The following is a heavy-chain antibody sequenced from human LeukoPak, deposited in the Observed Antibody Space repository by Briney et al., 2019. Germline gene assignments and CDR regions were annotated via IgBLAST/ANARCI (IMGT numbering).Heavy chain of an antibody. Sequence: ASVKVSCKVSGYTLTELSMHWVRQAPGKGLEWMGGFDPEDGETIYAQKFQGRATMTEDTSTDTAYMELSSLRSEDTAVYYCATGFGSDPYYMDVWGKGTTVTISS. CDR2: FDPEDGET. CDR1: GYTLTELS. D-gene: IGHD3-10*01. J-gene: IGHJ6*03. V-gene: IGHV1-24*01. CDR3: ATGFGSDPYYMDV.